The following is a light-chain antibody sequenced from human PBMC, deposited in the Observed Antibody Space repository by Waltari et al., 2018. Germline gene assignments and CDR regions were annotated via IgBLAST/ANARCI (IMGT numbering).Light chain of an antibody. Sequence: GLVHARGYSYLDWYFQKPGQSPQLLIYLASKLASGVPDSLRGSGAGTDFTLKITRVEAEDVGCYYCMQGLQAPLTVGEGAKVEI. V-gene: IGKV2-28*01. CDR2: LAS. J-gene: IGKJ4*01. CDR3: MQGLQAPLT. CDR1: GLVHARGYSY.